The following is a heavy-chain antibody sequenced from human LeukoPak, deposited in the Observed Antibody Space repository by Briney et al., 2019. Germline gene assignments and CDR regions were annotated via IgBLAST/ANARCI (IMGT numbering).Heavy chain of an antibody. CDR1: GGSFSGYY. CDR3: ASGYSSSLGAFDI. CDR2: INHSGST. Sequence: SETLSLTCAVYGGSFSGYYWSWIRQPPGKGLEWIGEINHSGSTNYNPSLKSRVTISVDTSKNQFSLKLSSVTAADTAVYYCASGYSSSLGAFDIWGQGTMVTVSS. J-gene: IGHJ3*02. D-gene: IGHD6-13*01. V-gene: IGHV4-34*01.